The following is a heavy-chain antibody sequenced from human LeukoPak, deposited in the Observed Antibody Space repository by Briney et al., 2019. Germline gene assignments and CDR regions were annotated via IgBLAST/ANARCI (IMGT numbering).Heavy chain of an antibody. J-gene: IGHJ4*02. D-gene: IGHD1-26*01. V-gene: IGHV4-39*07. Sequence: SGTLSLTCTVSGGSISSSSYYWGWIRQPPGKGLEWIGSIYYSGSTYYNPSLKSRVTISVDTSKNQFSLKLSSVTAADTAVYYCASNSGSYRPIDYWGQGTLVTVSS. CDR3: ASNSGSYRPIDY. CDR1: GGSISSSSYY. CDR2: IYYSGST.